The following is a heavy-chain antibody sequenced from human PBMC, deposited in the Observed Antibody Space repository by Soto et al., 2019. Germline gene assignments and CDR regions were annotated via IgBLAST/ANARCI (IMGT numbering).Heavy chain of an antibody. CDR2: MNPNSGNT. CDR1: VYTFTSYD. CDR3: ARWRTVTTDYYYGMDV. D-gene: IGHD4-17*01. V-gene: IGHV1-8*01. J-gene: IGHJ6*02. Sequence: ASVKICCKASVYTFTSYDINWVRQATGQGLEWTGWMNPNSGNTGYAQKFQGRVTMTRNTSISTAYMELSSLRSEDTAVYYCARWRTVTTDYYYGMDVWGQGTTDTVSS.